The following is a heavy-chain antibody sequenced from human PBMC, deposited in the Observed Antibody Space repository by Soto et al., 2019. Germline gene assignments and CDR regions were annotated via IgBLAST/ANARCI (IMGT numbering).Heavy chain of an antibody. D-gene: IGHD2-15*01. J-gene: IGHJ5*02. CDR3: TRAPLRCSGGSCYSADA. Sequence: SETLSLTCTVSGGSVSSGNYYWSWIRQPPGKRLEWLGYIYYTGSTTYSPPLKSRVTMSVDSSKNQFSLKLKFVTEDTAVYYCTRAPLRCSGGSCYSADAWGQGTLVTVSS. CDR1: GGSVSSGNYY. CDR2: IYYTGST. V-gene: IGHV4-61*01.